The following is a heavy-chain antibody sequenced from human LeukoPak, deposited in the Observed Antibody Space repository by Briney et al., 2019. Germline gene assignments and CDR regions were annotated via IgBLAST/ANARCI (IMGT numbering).Heavy chain of an antibody. CDR1: GFSFSSYA. CDR3: ARALCSSTSCYFDY. D-gene: IGHD2-2*01. V-gene: IGHV3-23*01. J-gene: IGHJ4*02. CDR2: MSSSDDGR. Sequence: GGSLRLSCATSGFSFSSYAMSWVRQAPGKGLEWVSAMSSSDDGRYYAASVRGRFTISRDTSRSTLYLQMNSLRAEDTAVYYCARALCSSTSCYFDYWGQGTLVTVSS.